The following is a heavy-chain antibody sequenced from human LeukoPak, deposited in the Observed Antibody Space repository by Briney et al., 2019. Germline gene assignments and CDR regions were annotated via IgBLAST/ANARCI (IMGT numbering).Heavy chain of an antibody. CDR1: GGSFSGYY. J-gene: IGHJ6*02. D-gene: IGHD2-21*01. CDR3: ARVGVNYGMDV. Sequence: PSETLSLTCAAYGGSFSGYYWSWIRQHPGKGLEWIGYIYYSGSTYDNPSLKSRVTISVDTSKNQFSLKLSSVTAADTAVYYCARVGVNYGMDVWGQGTTVTVSS. CDR2: IYYSGST. V-gene: IGHV4-31*11.